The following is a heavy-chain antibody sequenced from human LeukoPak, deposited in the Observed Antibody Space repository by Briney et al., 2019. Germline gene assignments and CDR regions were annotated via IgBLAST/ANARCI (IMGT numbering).Heavy chain of an antibody. Sequence: GASVKVSCKASGYTFTGYYMHWVRQAPGQGLEWMGRINPNSGGTNYAQKFQGRVTMTRDTSISTAYMELSRLRSDDTAVYYCAREHGGYSYDGFDYWGQGTLVTVSS. D-gene: IGHD5-18*01. CDR3: AREHGGYSYDGFDY. V-gene: IGHV1-2*06. CDR1: GYTFTGYY. J-gene: IGHJ4*02. CDR2: INPNSGGT.